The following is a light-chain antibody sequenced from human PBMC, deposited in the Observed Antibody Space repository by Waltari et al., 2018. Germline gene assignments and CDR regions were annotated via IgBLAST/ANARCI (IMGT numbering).Light chain of an antibody. CDR2: DVT. J-gene: IGLJ3*02. Sequence: QSALTQPASVSGSPGQSITISCTGIGSAIDGSDFVSWYQHLPGKAPQVIIYDVTNRPSGIADRFTASKSANTASLTISGLQPEDEGDYYCTSQRVAGVVLFGGGTQVTVL. CDR1: GSAIDGSDF. V-gene: IGLV2-14*03. CDR3: TSQRVAGVVL.